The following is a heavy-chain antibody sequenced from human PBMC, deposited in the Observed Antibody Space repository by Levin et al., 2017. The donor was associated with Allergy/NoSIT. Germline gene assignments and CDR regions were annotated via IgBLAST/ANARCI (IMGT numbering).Heavy chain of an antibody. V-gene: IGHV1-46*01. D-gene: IGHD6-19*01. Sequence: ASVKVSCKASGYAFTNYYIHWVRQAVRQAPGHGLEWLGMFNPNDGNAAYTQRFQDRVTMTSDTSTSTVYMEVNGLTSEDTAVYYCARGSDDETGWYPRFDNWGQGTLVTVS. CDR3: ARGSDDETGWYPRFDN. CDR2: FNPNDGNA. J-gene: IGHJ4*02. CDR1: GYAFTNYY.